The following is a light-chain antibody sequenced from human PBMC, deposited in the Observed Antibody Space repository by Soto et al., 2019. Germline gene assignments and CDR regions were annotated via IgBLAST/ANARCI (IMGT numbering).Light chain of an antibody. CDR2: GVS. CDR3: SSYTAYTTLWV. Sequence: QSVLTQPASVSGSPGQSITISCTGTISDVGGYNYVSWYQQHPGKAPKLLIYGVSNRPSGVSNRFSGSKSGNAASLTISGLQAEDEADYYCSSYTAYTTLWVFGGGTQLTVL. V-gene: IGLV2-14*01. CDR1: ISDVGGYNY. J-gene: IGLJ3*02.